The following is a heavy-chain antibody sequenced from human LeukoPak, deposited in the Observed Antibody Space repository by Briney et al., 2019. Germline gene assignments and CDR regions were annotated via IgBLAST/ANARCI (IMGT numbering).Heavy chain of an antibody. CDR2: IYPGDSDT. CDR3: ARVSGIVVVPAALPYNWFDP. CDR1: GYSFTSYW. J-gene: IGHJ5*02. Sequence: GESLKISCKGSGYSFTSYWIGWVRPMPGKGLEWMGIIYPGDSDTRYSSSFQGQVTTSADKSISTAYLQWSSLKASDTAMYYCARVSGIVVVPAALPYNWFDPWGQGTLVTVSS. D-gene: IGHD2-2*01. V-gene: IGHV5-51*01.